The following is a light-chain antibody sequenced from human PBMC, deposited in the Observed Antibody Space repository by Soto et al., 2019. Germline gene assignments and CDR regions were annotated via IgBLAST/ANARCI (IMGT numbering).Light chain of an antibody. V-gene: IGLV2-11*01. CDR3: CSYAGSYTYV. CDR1: SSVVGGYNY. CDR2: DVS. Sequence: QSVLTQPRSVSGSPGQSVTISCTGTSSVVGGYNYVSWYQQHPGKAPKLMIYDVSKRPSGVPDRFSGSKSGNTASLTISGLQAEDEADYNCCSYAGSYTYVFGTGTKVTVL. J-gene: IGLJ1*01.